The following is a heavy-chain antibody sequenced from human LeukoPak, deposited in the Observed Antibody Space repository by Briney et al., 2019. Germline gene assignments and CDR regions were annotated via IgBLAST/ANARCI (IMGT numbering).Heavy chain of an antibody. CDR1: GFTFSSYG. D-gene: IGHD6-13*01. V-gene: IGHV3-30*03. CDR3: ARDLAAAGYFDY. CDR2: ISHDGSYK. J-gene: IGHJ4*02. Sequence: GGSLRLSCAGSGFTFSSYGMHWVRQAPGKGLEWVAVISHDGSYKNYADSVKGRLTLSRDNSKNTLYLQMNSLRAEDTAVYYCARDLAAAGYFDYWGQGTLVTVSS.